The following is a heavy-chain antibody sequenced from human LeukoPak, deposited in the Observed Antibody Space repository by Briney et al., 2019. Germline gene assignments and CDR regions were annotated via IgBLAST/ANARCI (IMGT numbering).Heavy chain of an antibody. V-gene: IGHV4-38-2*01. Sequence: SETLSLTCAVSGYSIASGYYWGWIRQPPEKGLEWIGSISYSGNIYYNPSLKRRVTISTDTSKNQFSLKLGSVTAADTAVYYCARPVISPSVATFHDWGQGTLVTVSS. CDR2: ISYSGNI. CDR1: GYSIASGYY. D-gene: IGHD3-16*02. J-gene: IGHJ4*02. CDR3: ARPVISPSVATFHD.